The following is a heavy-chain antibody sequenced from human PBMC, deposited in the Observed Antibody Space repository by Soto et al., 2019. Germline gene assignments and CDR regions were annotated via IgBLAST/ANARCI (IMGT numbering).Heavy chain of an antibody. CDR3: VRGVDSSFDY. Sequence: QVQLQQSGPGLVKPSQSLSLTCVISGDSVASNRATWNGVRQSPSRGLEWLGRTYYRSKWKNDYALSVNSRITINPDTSKNQLSLQLISVAPDDTAIYYCVRGVDSSFDYWGQGTLVTVSS. CDR1: GDSVASNRAT. D-gene: IGHD6-13*01. V-gene: IGHV6-1*01. J-gene: IGHJ4*02. CDR2: TYYRSKWKN.